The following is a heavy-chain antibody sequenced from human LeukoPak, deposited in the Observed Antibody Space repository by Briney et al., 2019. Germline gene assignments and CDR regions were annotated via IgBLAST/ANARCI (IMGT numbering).Heavy chain of an antibody. V-gene: IGHV4-39*01. CDR2: IYYSGST. CDR1: GGSISSYY. Sequence: PSETPSLTCTVSGGSISSYYWGWIRQPPGKGLEWIGSIYYSGSTYYNPSLKSRVTISVDTSKNQFSLKLSSVTAADTAVYYCARHRPIVANYCFDYWGQGTLVTVSS. J-gene: IGHJ4*02. CDR3: ARHRPIVANYCFDY. D-gene: IGHD3-22*01.